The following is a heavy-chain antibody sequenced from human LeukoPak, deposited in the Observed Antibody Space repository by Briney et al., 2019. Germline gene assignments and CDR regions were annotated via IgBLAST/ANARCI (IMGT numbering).Heavy chain of an antibody. Sequence: ASVKVSCKASGYTFTGYYMHWVRQAPGQGLEWMGWINPNSGGTNYAQKFQGRVTVTRDTSISTAYMELSRLRSDDTAVYYCARMYCSSTSCYGDYFDYWGQGTLVTVSS. J-gene: IGHJ4*02. CDR2: INPNSGGT. V-gene: IGHV1-2*02. CDR3: ARMYCSSTSCYGDYFDY. D-gene: IGHD2-2*01. CDR1: GYTFTGYY.